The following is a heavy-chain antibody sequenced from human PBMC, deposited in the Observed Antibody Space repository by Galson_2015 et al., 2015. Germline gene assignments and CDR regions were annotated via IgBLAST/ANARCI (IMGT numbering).Heavy chain of an antibody. D-gene: IGHD1-26*01. V-gene: IGHV3-15*01. Sequence: SLRLSCAASGFTFSNAWMSWVRQAPGKGLEWVGRIKSKTDGGTTDYAAPVKGRFTISRDDSKNTLYLQMNSLKTEDTAVYYCTTDRVLFHYREHGMDVWGQGTTVTVSS. CDR3: TTDRVLFHYREHGMDV. CDR2: IKSKTDGGTT. CDR1: GFTFSNAW. J-gene: IGHJ6*02.